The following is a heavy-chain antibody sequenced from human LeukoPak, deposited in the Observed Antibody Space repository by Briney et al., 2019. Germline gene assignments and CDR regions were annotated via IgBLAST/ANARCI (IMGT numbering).Heavy chain of an antibody. CDR1: GFTFSSYS. CDR3: ARTPGNYDILTGLD. J-gene: IGHJ3*01. V-gene: IGHV3-21*01. D-gene: IGHD3-9*01. Sequence: PGGSLRLSCAASGFTFSSYSMNWVRQAPGKGLEWVSSISSSSSYIYYADSVKGRFTISRDNAKNSLYLQMNSLRAEDTAVYYCARTPGNYDILTGLDWGQGTMVTVSS. CDR2: ISSSSSYI.